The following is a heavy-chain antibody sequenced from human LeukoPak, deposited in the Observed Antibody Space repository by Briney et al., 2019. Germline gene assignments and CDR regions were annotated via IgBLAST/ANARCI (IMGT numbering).Heavy chain of an antibody. V-gene: IGHV5-51*01. Sequence: GESLKISCTGSGYSFISYWIVWVRQMPGQGLEWMGSIYPPDSDTKYSPSLQGQVTISVDKSISTAYLQWSSLKASDTAMYYCARLRSYDYVWGDWFDPWGQGTLVTVSS. CDR2: IYPPDSDT. CDR1: GYSFISYW. D-gene: IGHD3-16*01. CDR3: ARLRSYDYVWGDWFDP. J-gene: IGHJ5*02.